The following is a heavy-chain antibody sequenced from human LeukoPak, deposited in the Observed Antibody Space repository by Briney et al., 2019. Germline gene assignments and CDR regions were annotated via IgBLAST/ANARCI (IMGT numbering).Heavy chain of an antibody. CDR3: ARALWGSYRYTSDY. V-gene: IGHV1-46*01. D-gene: IGHD3-16*02. Sequence: ASVKVSCKASGYTFTSYYIHWVRQAPGQGLEWMGIINPSGGSTGYAQKLQDRVTMSRDTSTSTVYMELSSLRSEDTAVYYCARALWGSYRYTSDYWGQGTLVTVSS. CDR2: INPSGGST. CDR1: GYTFTSYY. J-gene: IGHJ4*02.